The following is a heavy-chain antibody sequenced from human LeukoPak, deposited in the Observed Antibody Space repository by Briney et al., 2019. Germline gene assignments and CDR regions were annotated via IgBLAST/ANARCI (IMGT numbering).Heavy chain of an antibody. CDR2: IIPILGIA. Sequence: SVKVSCKASGGTSSSYTISWVRQAPGQGLEWMGRIIPILGIANYAQKFQGRVTITADKSTSTAYMELSSLRSEDTAVYYCARQVVPACFDPWGQGTLVTVSS. J-gene: IGHJ5*02. CDR3: ARQVVPACFDP. V-gene: IGHV1-69*02. CDR1: GGTSSSYT. D-gene: IGHD2-2*01.